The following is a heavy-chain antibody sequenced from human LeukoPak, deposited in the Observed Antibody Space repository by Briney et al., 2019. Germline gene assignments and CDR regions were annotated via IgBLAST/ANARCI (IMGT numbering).Heavy chain of an antibody. D-gene: IGHD1-1*01. J-gene: IGHJ6*02. CDR2: TGDRGITI. Sequence: GGSLRLSCTASGFTFSDYYMSWLRQAPGRGLEWLSYTGDRGITIYYADSVKGRFTISRDNAKNSLYLQMNSLKTEDTAVYYCARIFLRWTRGLGDSYGFDVWGRGTTVTVSS. V-gene: IGHV3-11*01. CDR3: ARIFLRWTRGLGDSYGFDV. CDR1: GFTFSDYY.